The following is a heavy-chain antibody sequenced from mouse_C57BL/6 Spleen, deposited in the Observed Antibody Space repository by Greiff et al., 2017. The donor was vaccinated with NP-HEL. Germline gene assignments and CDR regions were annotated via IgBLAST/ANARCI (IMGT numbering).Heavy chain of an antibody. V-gene: IGHV1-5*01. J-gene: IGHJ4*01. CDR3: TINWEEYYAMDY. CDR1: GYTFTSYW. CDR2: IYPGNSDT. D-gene: IGHD4-1*02. Sequence: VQLQQSGTVLARPGASVKMSCKTSGYTFTSYWMHWVKQRPGQGLEWIGAIYPGNSDTSYNQKFKGKAKLTAVTSASTAYMELSSLTKEDSAVYYCTINWEEYYAMDYWGQGTSVTVSS.